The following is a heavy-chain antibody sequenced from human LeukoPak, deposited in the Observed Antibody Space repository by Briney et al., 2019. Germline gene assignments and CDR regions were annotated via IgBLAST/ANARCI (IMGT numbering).Heavy chain of an antibody. D-gene: IGHD2-2*01. J-gene: IGHJ4*02. CDR3: ARRAVVPAAGVDY. V-gene: IGHV4-39*07. Sequence: KPSETLSLTCTVSGGSISSSSYYWGWIRQPPGKGLECIGSIYYSGSTYYNPSLKSRVTISVDTSKNQFSLKLSSVTAADTAVYYCARRAVVPAAGVDYWGQGTLVTVSS. CDR2: IYYSGST. CDR1: GGSISSSSYY.